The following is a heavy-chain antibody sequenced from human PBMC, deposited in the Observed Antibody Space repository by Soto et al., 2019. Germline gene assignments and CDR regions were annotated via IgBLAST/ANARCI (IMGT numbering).Heavy chain of an antibody. V-gene: IGHV1-2*04. J-gene: IGHJ4*02. CDR3: ARDFDSSSFPGGNMGY. CDR1: GYTFTGYY. D-gene: IGHD6-13*01. Sequence: ASVKVSCKASGYTFTGYYMHWVRQAPGQGLEWMGWINPNSGGTNYAQKFQGWVTMTRDTSISTAYMELSRLRSDDTAVYYCARDFDSSSFPGGNMGYWGQGTLVTVSS. CDR2: INPNSGGT.